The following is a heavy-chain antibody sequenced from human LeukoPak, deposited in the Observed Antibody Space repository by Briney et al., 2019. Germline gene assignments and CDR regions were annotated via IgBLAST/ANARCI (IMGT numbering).Heavy chain of an antibody. D-gene: IGHD3-3*01. Sequence: PGGSLRLSCAASGFSFSSYEMNWVRQAPGKGLEWVSYIGRSGSTIYYADSVKGRFTISRDNAKNSLYLQMNSLRAEDTAVYYCASLYYDFWSGYYGTNWFDPWGQGTLVTVSS. CDR3: ASLYYDFWSGYYGTNWFDP. CDR2: IGRSGSTI. J-gene: IGHJ5*02. V-gene: IGHV3-48*03. CDR1: GFSFSSYE.